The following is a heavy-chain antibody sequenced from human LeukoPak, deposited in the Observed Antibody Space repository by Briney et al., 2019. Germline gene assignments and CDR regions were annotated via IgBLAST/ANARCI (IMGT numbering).Heavy chain of an antibody. Sequence: PSETLSLTCAVYGGSFSGYYWSWIRQPPGKGLEWIGEISHSGSTNYNPSLKSRVTISVDTSKNQFSLKLSSVTAADTAVYYCARGGSGWLSYYYYMDVWGKGTTVTVSS. CDR1: GGSFSGYY. J-gene: IGHJ6*03. D-gene: IGHD6-19*01. CDR2: ISHSGST. V-gene: IGHV4-34*01. CDR3: ARGGSGWLSYYYYMDV.